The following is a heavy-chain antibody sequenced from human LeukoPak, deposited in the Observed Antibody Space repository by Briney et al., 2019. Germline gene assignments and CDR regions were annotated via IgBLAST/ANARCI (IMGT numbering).Heavy chain of an antibody. CDR1: GFTFSSYW. Sequence: GGSLRLSCAASGFTFSSYWMSWVRQAPGKGLEWVANIKQDGSEKYYVDSVKGRFTISRDNAKNPLYLQMNSLRAEDTAVYSCARPPGVIVVVYWYFDLWGRGTLVTVSS. CDR3: ARPPGVIVVVYWYFDL. D-gene: IGHD3-22*01. CDR2: IKQDGSEK. V-gene: IGHV3-7*01. J-gene: IGHJ2*01.